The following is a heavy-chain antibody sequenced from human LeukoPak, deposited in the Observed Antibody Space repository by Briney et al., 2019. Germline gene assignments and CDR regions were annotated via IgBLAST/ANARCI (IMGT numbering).Heavy chain of an antibody. CDR2: ISDSSSYI. CDR1: GFTFSSYT. CDR3: ANGGTYSSGP. D-gene: IGHD3-22*01. V-gene: IGHV3-21*01. J-gene: IGHJ5*02. Sequence: GGSLRLSCAASGFTFSSYTINWVRQAPGKGLEWVSSISDSSSYIYYADSVKGRFTISRDNAKNSLYLQINSLRAEDTAVYYCANGGTYSSGPWGQGTLVTVSS.